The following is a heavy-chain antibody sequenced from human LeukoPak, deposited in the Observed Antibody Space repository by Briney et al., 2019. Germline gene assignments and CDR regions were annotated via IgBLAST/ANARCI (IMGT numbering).Heavy chain of an antibody. D-gene: IGHD3-10*01. CDR2: IIPIFGTA. Sequence: SVKVSCKASGGTFSSYAISWVRQAPGQGLEWMGGIIPIFGTANYAQKFQGRVTITRDTSASTVYMELSSLRSEDMAVYYCTRGLLWFGGLSPPGYWGQGTLITVSS. CDR3: TRGLLWFGGLSPPGY. CDR1: GGTFSSYA. V-gene: IGHV1-69*05. J-gene: IGHJ4*02.